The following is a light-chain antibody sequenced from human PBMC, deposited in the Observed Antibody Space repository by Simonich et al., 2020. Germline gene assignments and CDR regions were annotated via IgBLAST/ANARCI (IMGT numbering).Light chain of an antibody. Sequence: IQMTQSPSSLSASTGDRVTIPCRASQGISSYLAWYQQKPGKAPKLLIYAASTLQSGVPSRFSGSGSGTDFTLTISCLQSEDFATYYCQQYYSYSWTFGQGTKVEIK. CDR3: QQYYSYSWT. CDR1: QGISSY. CDR2: AAS. V-gene: IGKV1-8*01. J-gene: IGKJ1*01.